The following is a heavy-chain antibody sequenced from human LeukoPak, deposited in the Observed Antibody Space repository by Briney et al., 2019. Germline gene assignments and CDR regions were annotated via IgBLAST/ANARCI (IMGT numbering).Heavy chain of an antibody. J-gene: IGHJ4*02. CDR2: IRSETDGGTT. Sequence: PGGSLRLSCAASGFTFSNAWMIWVRQAPGKGLEWVGRIRSETDGGTTDYAAPLKGRFTISRDDSKNTLYLLMNSLETEGTAVYYCLPILWAVENPDYGPNDYWGQGTLVTVSS. V-gene: IGHV3-15*01. CDR3: LPILWAVENPDYGPNDY. D-gene: IGHD3-9*01. CDR1: GFTFSNAW.